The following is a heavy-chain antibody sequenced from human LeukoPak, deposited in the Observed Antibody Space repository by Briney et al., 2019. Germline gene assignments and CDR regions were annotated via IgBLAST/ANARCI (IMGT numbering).Heavy chain of an antibody. CDR2: IKQDGSEK. CDR3: AKGVDYYDFWSGRNSIFDY. Sequence: GGSLRLSCAASGFTFSSYWMSWVRQAPGKGLEWVANIKQDGSEKYYVDSVKGRFTISRDNSKNTLYLQMNSLRAEDTAVYYCAKGVDYYDFWSGRNSIFDYWGQGTLVTVSS. V-gene: IGHV3-7*03. J-gene: IGHJ4*02. D-gene: IGHD3-3*01. CDR1: GFTFSSYW.